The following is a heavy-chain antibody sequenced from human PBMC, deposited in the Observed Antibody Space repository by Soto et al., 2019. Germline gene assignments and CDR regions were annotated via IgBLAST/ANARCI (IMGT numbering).Heavy chain of an antibody. CDR2: IDPSDSYT. Sequence: PGESLKISCKGSGYSFTSYWISWVRQMPGKGLEWMGRIDPSDSYTNYSPSFQGHVTISADKSISTAYLQWSSLKASDTAMYYCARDNYYGGRQGGAGFAPWGQGTLVTVSS. V-gene: IGHV5-10-1*01. CDR3: ARDNYYGGRQGGAGFAP. J-gene: IGHJ5*02. D-gene: IGHD4-17*01. CDR1: GYSFTSYW.